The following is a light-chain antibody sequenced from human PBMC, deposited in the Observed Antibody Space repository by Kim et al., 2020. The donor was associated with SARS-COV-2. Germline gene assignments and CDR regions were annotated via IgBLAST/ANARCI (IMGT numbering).Light chain of an antibody. V-gene: IGKV3-15*01. J-gene: IGKJ2*01. CDR2: SAT. Sequence: FPREVATVSCRASQSVSTNLAWYHQRPGQAPRLLIYSATTRATGSPARISGSGSGTDFTLTISSLQSGDFGIYYCQQYNNWFPYTFGQGTELEI. CDR1: QSVSTN. CDR3: QQYNNWFPYT.